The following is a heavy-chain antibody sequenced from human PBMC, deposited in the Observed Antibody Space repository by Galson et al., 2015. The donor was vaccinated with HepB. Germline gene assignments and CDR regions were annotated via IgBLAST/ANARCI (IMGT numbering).Heavy chain of an antibody. CDR2: IPYDGSNK. V-gene: IGHV3-30*18. J-gene: IGHJ4*02. CDR3: AKDRDGYDSSGVFDY. CDR1: GFTFSSYG. Sequence: SLRLSCAASGFTFSSYGLHWVRQAPGKGLEWVAVIPYDGSNKYYADSVKGRFTISRDNSKNTLYLQMNSLRAEDTAVYYCAKDRDGYDSSGVFDYWGQGTLVTVSS. D-gene: IGHD3-22*01.